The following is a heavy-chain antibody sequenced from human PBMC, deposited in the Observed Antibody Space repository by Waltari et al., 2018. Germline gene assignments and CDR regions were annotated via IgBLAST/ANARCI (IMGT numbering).Heavy chain of an antibody. J-gene: IGHJ4*02. D-gene: IGHD6-19*01. CDR3: ANPGIAVADY. Sequence: EVQLLESGGGLVQPGGSLRLSCAASGFTFSSYAMSWVRQAPGQGLEWVSAISGSGGSTYDEDAVKGRFTISRYNSKNTLYLQMNSLRAEYTAVYYCANPGIAVADYWGQGTLVTVSS. V-gene: IGHV3-23*01. CDR2: ISGSGGST. CDR1: GFTFSSYA.